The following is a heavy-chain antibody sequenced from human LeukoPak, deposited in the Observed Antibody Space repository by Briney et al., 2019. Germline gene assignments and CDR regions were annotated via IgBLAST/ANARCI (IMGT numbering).Heavy chain of an antibody. Sequence: GASVKVSCKASGGTFSSYAISWVRQALGQGLEWMGGIIPIFGTANYAQKFQGRVTITTDESTSTAYMELSSLRSEDTAVYYCAVVSVTAAAGPSRGYYYYYMDVWGKGTTVTVSS. V-gene: IGHV1-69*05. CDR3: AVVSVTAAAGPSRGYYYYYMDV. CDR1: GGTFSSYA. D-gene: IGHD6-13*01. J-gene: IGHJ6*03. CDR2: IIPIFGTA.